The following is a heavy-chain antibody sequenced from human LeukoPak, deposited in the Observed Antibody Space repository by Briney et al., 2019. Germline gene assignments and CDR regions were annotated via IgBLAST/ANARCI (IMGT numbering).Heavy chain of an antibody. CDR3: ARVRKYSGYYSWYFDL. CDR2: IGTAGDT. J-gene: IGHJ2*01. D-gene: IGHD5-12*01. Sequence: GGSLRLSCAASGFTFSSYDMHWIRQATGKGLEWVSAIGTAGDTYYPGSVKGRFTISRENAKNSLYLQMNSLRAGDTAVYYCARVRKYSGYYSWYFDLWGRGTLVTVSS. V-gene: IGHV3-13*01. CDR1: GFTFSSYD.